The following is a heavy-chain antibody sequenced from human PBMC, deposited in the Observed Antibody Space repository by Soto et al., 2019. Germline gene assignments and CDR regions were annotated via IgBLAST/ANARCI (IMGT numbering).Heavy chain of an antibody. Sequence: GGSLRLSCAASGFTFSSYAMHWVRQAPGKGLEWVAVISYDGSNKYYADSVKGRFTISRDNSKNTLYLQMNSLRAEDTAVYYCARGTHLYYGSGSYYFDYWGQGTLVTVSS. CDR3: ARGTHLYYGSGSYYFDY. V-gene: IGHV3-30*04. CDR1: GFTFSSYA. CDR2: ISYDGSNK. D-gene: IGHD3-10*01. J-gene: IGHJ4*02.